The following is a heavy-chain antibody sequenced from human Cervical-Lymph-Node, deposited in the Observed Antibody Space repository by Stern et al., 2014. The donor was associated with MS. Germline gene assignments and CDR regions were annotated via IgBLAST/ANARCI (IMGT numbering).Heavy chain of an antibody. D-gene: IGHD3-9*01. V-gene: IGHV4-61*02. J-gene: IGHJ5*01. CDR3: ARGLNDWTHNWFDS. Sequence: VQLVESGPGLVKPSQTLSLTCTVSGGSIGSGPYYWTWIRQPAGKGLEWIGLIYSSGSTNSSPSLRNRLTISIDTSKNQFSLKLRSVTAEDTAIYFCARGLNDWTHNWFDSWGQGTLVTVSS. CDR2: IYSSGST. CDR1: GGSIGSGPYY.